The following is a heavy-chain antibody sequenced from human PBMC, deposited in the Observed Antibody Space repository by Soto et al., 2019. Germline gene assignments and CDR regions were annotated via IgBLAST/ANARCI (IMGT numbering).Heavy chain of an antibody. V-gene: IGHV5-51*01. D-gene: IGHD2-15*01. CDR3: ARDGNYDYYYMDV. Sequence: GVSLKISCKGSGYSFTSYWIGWVRQMPGKGLEWMGIIYPGDSDTRYSPSFQGQVTISADKSISTAYLQWSSLKASDTAMYYCARDGNYDYYYMDVWGQGTTVTASS. CDR1: GYSFTSYW. J-gene: IGHJ6*01. CDR2: IYPGDSDT.